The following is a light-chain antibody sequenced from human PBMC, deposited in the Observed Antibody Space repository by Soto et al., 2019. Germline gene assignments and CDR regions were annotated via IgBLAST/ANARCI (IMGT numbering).Light chain of an antibody. CDR3: QQSYSTPNT. CDR1: QSISSY. V-gene: IGKV1-39*01. Sequence: DIQMTQSPSSPSASVGDRVTITCRARQSISSYLNWYQQKPGKAPKLLIYASSSLQSGVPSRFSGSGSGTDFTLTISSLQPEDFATYYCQQSYSTPNTFGQGTKLEIK. J-gene: IGKJ2*01. CDR2: ASS.